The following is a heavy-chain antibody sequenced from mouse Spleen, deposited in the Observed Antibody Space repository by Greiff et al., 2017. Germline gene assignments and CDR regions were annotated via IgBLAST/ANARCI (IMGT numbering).Heavy chain of an antibody. Sequence: QVQLKQPGAELVMPGASVKLSCKASGYTFTSYWMHWVKQRPGQGLEWIGEIDPSDSYTNYNQKFKGKATLTVDKSSSTAYMQLSSLTSEDSAVYYCARGNYGNLFAYWGQGTLVTVSA. V-gene: IGHV1-69*01. D-gene: IGHD2-1*01. CDR3: ARGNYGNLFAY. J-gene: IGHJ3*01. CDR1: GYTFTSYW. CDR2: IDPSDSYT.